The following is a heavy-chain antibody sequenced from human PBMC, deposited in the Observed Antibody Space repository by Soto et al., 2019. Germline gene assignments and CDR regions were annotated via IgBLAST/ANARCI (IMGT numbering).Heavy chain of an antibody. CDR3: ASASSSGVFDY. CDR1: GYSIGSGYY. D-gene: IGHD6-19*01. CDR2: IYHSGST. J-gene: IGHJ4*02. V-gene: IGHV4-38-2*01. Sequence: PSETLSLTCAVSGYSIGSGYYWGWIRQPPGKGLEWIGSIYHSGSTYYNPSLKSRVTISVDTSKNQFSLKLSSVTAADTAVYYCASASSSGVFDYWGQGTLVTVSS.